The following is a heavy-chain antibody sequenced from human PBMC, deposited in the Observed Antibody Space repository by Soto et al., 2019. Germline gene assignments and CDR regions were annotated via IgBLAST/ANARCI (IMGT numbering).Heavy chain of an antibody. J-gene: IGHJ4*02. CDR3: ASRSGTYPYYFDY. D-gene: IGHD1-26*01. Sequence: HVQLVQSGTEVKKPGASVKVSCKVSGYTFTSYGMSWMRQAPGQGLEWMGWISTYNGNTNYAQNLQGRVSMTTDTSTSTAYMELRSLRSDDTAVYYCASRSGTYPYYFDYWGQGNLVTVSS. CDR2: ISTYNGNT. CDR1: GYTFTSYG. V-gene: IGHV1-18*01.